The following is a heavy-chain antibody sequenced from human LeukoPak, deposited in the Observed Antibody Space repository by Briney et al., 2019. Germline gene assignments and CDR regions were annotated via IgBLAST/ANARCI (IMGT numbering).Heavy chain of an antibody. D-gene: IGHD1-20*01. CDR3: ARSPIGRGNWNPRDY. CDR1: GGSFSGYY. J-gene: IGHJ4*02. CDR2: INHSGST. V-gene: IGHV4-34*01. Sequence: SETLSLTCAVYGGSFSGYYWSWIRQPPGKGLEWIGEINHSGSTNYNPSLKSRVTISVDTSKNQFSLKLSSVTAADTAVYYCARSPIGRGNWNPRDYWGQGTLVTVSS.